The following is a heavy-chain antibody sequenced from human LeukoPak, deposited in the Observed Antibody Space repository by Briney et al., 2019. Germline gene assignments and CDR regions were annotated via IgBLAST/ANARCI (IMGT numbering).Heavy chain of an antibody. Sequence: GRSLRLSCAASGFTFTNYAMHWVRQTPGKGLEWVALISSDGSKNIYADPVKGRFTVSRDNSKNTLYLQMNSLRAEDTAVYYCVKGLVQTTMSYSVDYWGQGALVTVSS. CDR3: VKGLVQTTMSYSVDY. CDR1: GFTFTNYA. CDR2: ISSDGSKN. J-gene: IGHJ4*02. D-gene: IGHD1-1*01. V-gene: IGHV3-30*18.